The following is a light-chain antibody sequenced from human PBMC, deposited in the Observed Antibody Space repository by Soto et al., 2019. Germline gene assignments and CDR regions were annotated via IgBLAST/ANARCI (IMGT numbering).Light chain of an antibody. CDR2: GAS. Sequence: EIVLTQSPGTLSLSPGERAPLSCRASQSVTSTYLGWYQQKPGQAPSLLIYGASSRATGIPDRFSGSGSGTDFTLTISRLEPEDFAVYYCQQYVSPPITFGQGTRLEIK. CDR1: QSVTSTY. V-gene: IGKV3-20*01. CDR3: QQYVSPPIT. J-gene: IGKJ5*01.